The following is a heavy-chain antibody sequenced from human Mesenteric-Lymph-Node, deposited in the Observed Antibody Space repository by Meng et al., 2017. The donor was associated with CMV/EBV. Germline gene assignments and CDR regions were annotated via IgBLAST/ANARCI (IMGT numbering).Heavy chain of an antibody. J-gene: IGHJ6*02. Sequence: ASVKVSCKASGYNFIDYYIHWVRQAPGQGLEWMGWLNPNSGGTNYAQKFQGRVTMTRDTSISTAYMELSRLRSDDTAVYYCARTVATIHYYYYGMDVWGQGTTVTVSS. CDR2: LNPNSGGT. CDR1: GYNFIDYY. D-gene: IGHD5-12*01. CDR3: ARTVATIHYYYYGMDV. V-gene: IGHV1-2*02.